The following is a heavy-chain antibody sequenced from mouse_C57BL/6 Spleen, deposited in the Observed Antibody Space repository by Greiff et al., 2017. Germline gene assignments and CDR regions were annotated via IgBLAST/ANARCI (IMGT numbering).Heavy chain of an antibody. CDR3: ARGDLYGSFFDY. J-gene: IGHJ2*01. CDR2: ISDGGSYT. Sequence: EVHLVESGGGLVKPGGSLKLSCAASGFTFSSYAMSWVRQTPEKRLEWVATISDGGSYTYYPDNVKGRFTISRDNAKNNLYLQMSHLKSEDTAMYYCARGDLYGSFFDYWGQGTTLTVSS. CDR1: GFTFSSYA. D-gene: IGHD1-1*01. V-gene: IGHV5-4*01.